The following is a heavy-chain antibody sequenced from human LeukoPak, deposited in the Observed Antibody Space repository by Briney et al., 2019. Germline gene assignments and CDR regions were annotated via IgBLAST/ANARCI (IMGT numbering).Heavy chain of an antibody. Sequence: PGRSLRLSCAASGFTFSSYGMHWVRQAPGKGLEWVAVISYDGSNKYYADSVKGRFTISRDNSKNTLYLQMNSLRAEDMAVYYCAKDLFKAAAPDYWGQGTLVTVSS. V-gene: IGHV3-30*18. D-gene: IGHD6-13*01. J-gene: IGHJ4*02. CDR2: ISYDGSNK. CDR3: AKDLFKAAAPDY. CDR1: GFTFSSYG.